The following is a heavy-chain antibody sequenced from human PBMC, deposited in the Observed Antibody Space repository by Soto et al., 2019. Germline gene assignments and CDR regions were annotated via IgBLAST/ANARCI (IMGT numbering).Heavy chain of an antibody. V-gene: IGHV1-18*01. J-gene: IGHJ4*02. CDR2: ISAYNGNT. Sequence: ASVNVSCKASGYTLSSYAISWMRQAPGQGLEWMGWISAYNGNTNYAQKLQGRVTMTTDTSTSTAYMELRSLRSDDTAVYYCARDPPPPDYWGQGTLVTVSS. CDR3: ARDPPPPDY. CDR1: GYTLSSYA.